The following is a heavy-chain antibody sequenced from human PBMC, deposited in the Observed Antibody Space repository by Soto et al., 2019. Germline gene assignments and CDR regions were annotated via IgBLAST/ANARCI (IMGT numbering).Heavy chain of an antibody. CDR2: ISSGSKTI. CDR3: ARDDILGVRSFDY. V-gene: IGHV3-48*02. D-gene: IGHD3-9*01. CDR1: GFTFSGYS. Sequence: GGSLRLSCAASGFTFSGYSVNWVRQAPGKGMEWVTYISSGSKTIYYAESVKGRFTVSRDNARNSQYLQMNSLRDEDTAVYYCARDDILGVRSFDYWGQGTLVTVSS. J-gene: IGHJ4*02.